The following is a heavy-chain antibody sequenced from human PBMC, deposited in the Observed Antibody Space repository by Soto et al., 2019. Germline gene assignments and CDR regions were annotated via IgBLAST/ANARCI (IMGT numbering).Heavy chain of an antibody. CDR1: GGSFSGYY. CDR3: ASGLAIKVVYYDFWSGYFTGSWFDP. CDR2: INHSGST. D-gene: IGHD3-3*01. Sequence: PSETLSLTCAVYGGSFSGYYWSWIRQPPGKGLEWIGEINHSGSTNYNPSLKSRVTISVDTSKNQFSLKLSSVTAADTAVYYCASGLAIKVVYYDFWSGYFTGSWFDPWGQGTLVTVSS. J-gene: IGHJ5*02. V-gene: IGHV4-34*01.